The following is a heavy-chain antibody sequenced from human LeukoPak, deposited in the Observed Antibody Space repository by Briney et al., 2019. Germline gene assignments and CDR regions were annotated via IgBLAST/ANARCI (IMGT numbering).Heavy chain of an antibody. Sequence: GRSLRISCAASGFTFSSYAMHWVRQAPGKGLEWVAVISYDGSNKYYADSVKGRFTISRDNSKNTLYLQMNSLRAEDTAVYYCAKGGFMVVPAAIYGMDVWGQGTTVTVSS. CDR1: GFTFSSYA. CDR2: ISYDGSNK. V-gene: IGHV3-30-3*01. D-gene: IGHD2-2*02. J-gene: IGHJ6*02. CDR3: AKGGFMVVPAAIYGMDV.